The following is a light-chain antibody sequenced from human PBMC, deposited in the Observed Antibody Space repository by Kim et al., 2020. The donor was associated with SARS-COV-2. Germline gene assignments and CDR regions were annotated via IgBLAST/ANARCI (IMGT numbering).Light chain of an antibody. V-gene: IGLV2-14*03. J-gene: IGLJ3*02. CDR2: DVN. CDR1: SSDVGAESY. Sequence: ALTISGTVTSSDVGAESYVSWYQKHTGKAPKVIIYDVNNRPSGVSDSFSAAKSGNTASLTISGLQADDEADYYCCSYTNSSTLLFGEGTQLTVL. CDR3: CSYTNSSTLL.